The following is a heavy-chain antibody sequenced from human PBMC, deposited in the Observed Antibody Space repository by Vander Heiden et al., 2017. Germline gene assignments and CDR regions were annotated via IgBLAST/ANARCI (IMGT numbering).Heavy chain of an antibody. V-gene: IGHV3-15*01. CDR3: QATFDD. J-gene: IGHJ4*02. Sequence: EVPVVESGGGLVEPGGSLTVYCAGSTFTFDNAWVSWVRQAPGKGLEWVGRIKSTSVGGTTDYAAPVQGRFTSSRDDSKNTVYLQMNNLKTDDTGVYYCQATFDDWGQGTLVTVSS. CDR1: TFTFDNAW. CDR2: IKSTSVGGTT.